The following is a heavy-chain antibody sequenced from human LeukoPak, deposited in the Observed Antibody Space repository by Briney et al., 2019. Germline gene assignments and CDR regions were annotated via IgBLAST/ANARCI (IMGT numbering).Heavy chain of an antibody. CDR2: ISYDGSNK. CDR3: AKDRWSSSSGFDY. V-gene: IGHV3-30*18. D-gene: IGHD6-6*01. Sequence: SGGSLRLSCAASGFTFSSYGMHWVRQAPGKGLEWVAVISYDGSNKYYADSVKGRFTISRDNSKNTLYLQMNSLRAEDTAVYYCAKDRWSSSSGFDYWGQGTLVTVSS. CDR1: GFTFSSYG. J-gene: IGHJ4*02.